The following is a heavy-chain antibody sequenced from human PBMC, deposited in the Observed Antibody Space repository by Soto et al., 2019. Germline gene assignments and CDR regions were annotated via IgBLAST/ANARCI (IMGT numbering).Heavy chain of an antibody. J-gene: IGHJ6*02. CDR3: ARDSGSLRFLEWLYLQRQYGMDV. Sequence: ASVKVSCKASGYTFTSYGISWVRQAPGQGLEWMGWISAYNGNTNYAQKLQGRVTMTTDTSTSTAYMELGSLRSDDTAVYYCARDSGSLRFLEWLYLQRQYGMDVWGQGTTVTVSS. V-gene: IGHV1-18*01. D-gene: IGHD3-3*01. CDR1: GYTFTSYG. CDR2: ISAYNGNT.